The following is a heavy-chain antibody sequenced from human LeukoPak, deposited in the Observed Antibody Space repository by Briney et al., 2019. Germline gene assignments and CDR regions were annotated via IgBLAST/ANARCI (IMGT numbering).Heavy chain of an antibody. J-gene: IGHJ4*02. Sequence: PSETLSLTCAVYGGSFSGYYWSWIRQPPGKGLEWIGEINHSGSTNYNPSLKSRVTILVDTSKNQFSLKLSSVTAADTAVYYCARPVAGHFDYWGQGTLVTVSS. CDR1: GGSFSGYY. CDR3: ARPVAGHFDY. V-gene: IGHV4-34*01. CDR2: INHSGST. D-gene: IGHD6-19*01.